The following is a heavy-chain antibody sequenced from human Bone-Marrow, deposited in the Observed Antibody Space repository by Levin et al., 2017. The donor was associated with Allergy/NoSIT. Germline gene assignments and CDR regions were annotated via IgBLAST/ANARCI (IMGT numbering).Heavy chain of an antibody. CDR3: ARDPTTVTTDNWFDP. Sequence: RASVKVSCKASGYTFTGYYMHWVRQAPGQGLEWMGWINPNSGGTNYAQKFQGRVTMTRDTSISTAYMELSRLRSDDTAVYYCARDPTTVTTDNWFDPWGQGTLVTVSS. V-gene: IGHV1-2*02. J-gene: IGHJ5*02. CDR1: GYTFTGYY. D-gene: IGHD4-17*01. CDR2: INPNSGGT.